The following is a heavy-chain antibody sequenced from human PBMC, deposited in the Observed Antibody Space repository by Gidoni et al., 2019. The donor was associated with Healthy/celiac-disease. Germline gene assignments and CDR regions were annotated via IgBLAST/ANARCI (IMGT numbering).Heavy chain of an antibody. Sequence: QVQLQESGPGPVQPSETLSLTCTLSGGSISSYYWSWARQPPGKGREWIGYFYYSGSTNYNPSLERRVTISVDTTKNQSSLKLSTVTAADTAVYYCARIAAAGSKRWFDPWGQGTLVTVSS. V-gene: IGHV4-59*01. D-gene: IGHD6-13*01. CDR2: FYYSGST. J-gene: IGHJ5*02. CDR1: GGSISSYY. CDR3: ARIAAAGSKRWFDP.